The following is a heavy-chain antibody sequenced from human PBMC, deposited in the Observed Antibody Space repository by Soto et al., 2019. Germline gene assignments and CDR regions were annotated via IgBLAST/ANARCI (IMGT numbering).Heavy chain of an antibody. CDR3: ARVVVAARGTSNWFDP. CDR1: GGSVSSCYFY. CDR2: IYYSGST. V-gene: IGHV4-61*01. D-gene: IGHD2-15*01. J-gene: IGHJ5*02. Sequence: SETLSLTCTVSGGSVSSCYFYWSWIRQPPGKGLEWIGYIYYSGSTNYNPSLKSRVTISVDTSKNQFSLKLSSVTAADTAVYYCARVVVAARGTSNWFDPWGQGTLVTVSS.